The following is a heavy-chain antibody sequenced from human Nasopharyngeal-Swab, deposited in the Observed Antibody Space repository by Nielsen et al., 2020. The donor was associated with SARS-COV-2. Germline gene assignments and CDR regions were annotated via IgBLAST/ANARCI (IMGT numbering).Heavy chain of an antibody. J-gene: IGHJ4*02. CDR2: IIPIFGTS. D-gene: IGHD2-15*01. CDR3: AGFPYCSGGSCSNDY. Sequence: WVRQAPGQGLEWMGGIIPIFGTSNYAQKFQGRVTITADKSTSTAYMELSSLRSEDTAVYYCAGFPYCSGGSCSNDYWGQGTLVTVSS. V-gene: IGHV1-69*06.